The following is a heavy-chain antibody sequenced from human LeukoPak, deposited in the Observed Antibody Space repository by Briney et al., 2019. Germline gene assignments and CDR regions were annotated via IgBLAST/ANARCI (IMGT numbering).Heavy chain of an antibody. Sequence: GGSPRLSCAASGFTFSSYAMHWVRQAPGKGLEWVAVISYDGSNKYYADSVKGRFTISRDNSKNTLYLQMNSLRAEDTAVYYCARGVTRGLRVPNWFDPWGQGTLVTVSS. D-gene: IGHD5-12*01. J-gene: IGHJ5*02. CDR3: ARGVTRGLRVPNWFDP. V-gene: IGHV3-30-3*01. CDR1: GFTFSSYA. CDR2: ISYDGSNK.